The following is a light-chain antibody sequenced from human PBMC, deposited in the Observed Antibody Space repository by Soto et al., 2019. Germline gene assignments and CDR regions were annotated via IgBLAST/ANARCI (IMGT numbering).Light chain of an antibody. CDR1: QSISSW. CDR3: QQYNSWRGEWT. V-gene: IGKV1-5*01. Sequence: DIQMTQSPSTLSASLGDRVTITCRASQSISSWLAWYQQKPGKAPKLLIYDASSLESGVPSRFSGSGSRTEFTLTISSLQPDDFATYYCQQYNSWRGEWTFGQGTKVDIK. CDR2: DAS. J-gene: IGKJ1*01.